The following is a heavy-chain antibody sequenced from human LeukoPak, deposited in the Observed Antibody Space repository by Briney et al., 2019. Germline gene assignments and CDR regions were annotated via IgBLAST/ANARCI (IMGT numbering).Heavy chain of an antibody. J-gene: IGHJ3*02. V-gene: IGHV3-23*01. D-gene: IGHD2-2*01. Sequence: GGTLRLSCAASGFTFSSYGMSWVRQAPGKGLEWVSAISGSGGSTYYADSVKGRFTISRDNSKNTLYLQMNSLRAGDTAVYYCARSYAPGYIWGQGTMVTVSS. CDR3: ARSYAPGYI. CDR1: GFTFSSYG. CDR2: ISGSGGST.